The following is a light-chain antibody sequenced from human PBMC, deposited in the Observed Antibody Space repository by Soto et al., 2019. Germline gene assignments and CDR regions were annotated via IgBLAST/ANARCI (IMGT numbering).Light chain of an antibody. CDR3: SSYTSGSTLGGVV. CDR1: SSDVGGYNY. V-gene: IGLV2-14*01. Sequence: QSALTQPASVSGSPGQSITISCTGTSSDVGGYNYVSWYQQHPGKAPKLMIYDVSNRPSGVSNRFSGSKSGNTASLTISGLQAEDEADYYCSSYTSGSTLGGVVFGGGTKVTVL. J-gene: IGLJ2*01. CDR2: DVS.